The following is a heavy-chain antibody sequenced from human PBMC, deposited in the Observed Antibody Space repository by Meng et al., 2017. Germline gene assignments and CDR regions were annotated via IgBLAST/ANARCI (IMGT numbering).Heavy chain of an antibody. D-gene: IGHD6-19*01. CDR2: IYYSGST. CDR1: GGSISSYY. V-gene: IGHV4-59*01. Sequence: SETLSLTCTVSGGSISSYYWSWIRQPPGKGLEWIGYIYYSGSTNYNPSLKSRVTISVDTSKNQFSLKLSSVTAADTAVYYCARGDGVAGTFDYWGQGTLVTVSS. J-gene: IGHJ4*02. CDR3: ARGDGVAGTFDY.